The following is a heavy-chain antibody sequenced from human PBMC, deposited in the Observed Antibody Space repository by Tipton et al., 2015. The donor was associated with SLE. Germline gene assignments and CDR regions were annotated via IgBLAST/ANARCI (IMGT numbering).Heavy chain of an antibody. J-gene: IGHJ4*02. CDR1: GFTFSSYW. V-gene: IGHV3-74*01. CDR3: ASKYSSSSAYGY. CDR2: INSDGSST. Sequence: SLRLSCAASGFTFSSYWMHWVRQAPGKGLVWVSRINSDGSSTSYADSVKGRFTISRDNAKNTLYLQMNSLRAEDTAVYYCASKYSSSSAYGYWGQGTLVTVSS. D-gene: IGHD6-6*01.